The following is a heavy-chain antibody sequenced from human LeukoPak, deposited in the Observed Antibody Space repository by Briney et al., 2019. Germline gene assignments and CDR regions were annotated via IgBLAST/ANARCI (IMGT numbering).Heavy chain of an antibody. CDR3: ARGPPGYYDSSGYYRFFDY. J-gene: IGHJ4*02. CDR1: GFTVSSNY. D-gene: IGHD3-22*01. CDR2: IYSGGST. V-gene: IGHV3-66*01. Sequence: GGSLRLSCAASGFTVSSNYMSWVRQAPGKGLEWVSVIYSGGSTYYADSVKGRFTISRDNSKNTLYLQMNSLRAEDTAVYYCARGPPGYYDSSGYYRFFDYWGQGTLVTVSS.